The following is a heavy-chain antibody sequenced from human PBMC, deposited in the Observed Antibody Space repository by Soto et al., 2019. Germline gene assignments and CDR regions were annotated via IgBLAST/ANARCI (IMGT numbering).Heavy chain of an antibody. CDR3: ARGWMGRRSGSYFWFDP. V-gene: IGHV4-34*01. D-gene: IGHD3-10*01. J-gene: IGHJ5*02. CDR2: INHSGST. CDR1: GGSFSGYY. Sequence: SETLSLTCAVYGGSFSGYYWSWIRQPPGKGLEWIGEINHSGSTNYNPSLKSRVTISVDTSKNQFSLKLSSVTAADTAVYYCARGWMGRRSGSYFWFDPWGQGTLVTVSS.